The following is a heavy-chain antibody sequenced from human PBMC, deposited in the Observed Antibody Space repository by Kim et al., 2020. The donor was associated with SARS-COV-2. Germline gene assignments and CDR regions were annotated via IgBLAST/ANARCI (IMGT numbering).Heavy chain of an antibody. D-gene: IGHD3-10*01. Sequence: FVKGRFNIHRDNSKNTLYLQMNSLRAEDTAVYYCAKDTLLWFGECQRFDYWGQGTLVTVSS. V-gene: IGHV3-23*01. J-gene: IGHJ4*02. CDR3: AKDTLLWFGECQRFDY.